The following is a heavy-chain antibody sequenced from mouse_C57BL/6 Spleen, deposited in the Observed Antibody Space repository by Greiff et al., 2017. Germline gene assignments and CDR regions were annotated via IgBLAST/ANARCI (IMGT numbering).Heavy chain of an antibody. J-gene: IGHJ4*01. CDR3: ARYYDGSSYYAMDY. D-gene: IGHD2-3*01. V-gene: IGHV7-3*01. CDR2: IRNKANGYTT. Sequence: DVHLVESGGGLVQPGGSLSLSCAASGFTFTDYYMSWVRQPPGKALEWLGFIRNKANGYTTEYSASVKGRFTISRDNSQSILYLQMNALRAEDSATYYCARYYDGSSYYAMDYWGQGTSVTVSS. CDR1: GFTFTDYY.